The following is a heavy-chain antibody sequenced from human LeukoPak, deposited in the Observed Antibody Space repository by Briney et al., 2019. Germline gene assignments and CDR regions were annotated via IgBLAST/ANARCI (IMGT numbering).Heavy chain of an antibody. J-gene: IGHJ6*02. V-gene: IGHV1-46*01. D-gene: IGHD6-19*01. CDR2: INPSGGST. CDR1: GYTFTSYY. CDR3: ARDKGRVAGKSNYYYYGMDV. Sequence: GASVKVSCKASGYTFTSYYMHWVRQAPGQGLEWMGIINPSGGSTSYAQKFQGRVTMTRDTSTSTVYMELSSLRSEDTAVYYCARDKGRVAGKSNYYYYGMDVWGQGTTVTVSS.